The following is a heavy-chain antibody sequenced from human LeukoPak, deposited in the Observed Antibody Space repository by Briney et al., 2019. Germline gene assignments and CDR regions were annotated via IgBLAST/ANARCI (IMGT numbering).Heavy chain of an antibody. CDR2: ISYDGSNK. Sequence: GRSLRLSCAASGFTFSSYGMHWVRQAPGKGLEWVAVISYDGSNKYYVDSVKGRFTISRDNSKNTLYLQMNSLRAEDTAVYYCAKGLEAVAGYFDYWGQGTLVTVSS. CDR3: AKGLEAVAGYFDY. J-gene: IGHJ4*02. CDR1: GFTFSSYG. D-gene: IGHD6-19*01. V-gene: IGHV3-30*18.